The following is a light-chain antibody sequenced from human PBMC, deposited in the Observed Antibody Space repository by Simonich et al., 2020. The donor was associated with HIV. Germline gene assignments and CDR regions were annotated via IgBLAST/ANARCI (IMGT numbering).Light chain of an antibody. Sequence: EIVLTQSPGTLSLSPGERATLSCRASQSVSNNLAWYQQKSGQAPRLLIYGASTRATGIPARFSGSGFGTEFTLTINSMQSEDFAVYYCQQYNNWPSPFTFGPGTKVDIK. CDR2: GAS. J-gene: IGKJ3*01. CDR3: QQYNNWPSPFT. V-gene: IGKV3-15*01. CDR1: QSVSNN.